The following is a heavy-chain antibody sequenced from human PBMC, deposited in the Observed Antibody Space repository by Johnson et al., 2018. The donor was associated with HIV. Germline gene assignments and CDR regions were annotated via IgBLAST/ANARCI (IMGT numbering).Heavy chain of an antibody. CDR1: GIIFSDYY. J-gene: IGHJ3*02. Sequence: QVQLVESGGGLAKPAWSPRLSCAASGIIFSDYYMSWIRQAPGKGLDWVSYISSSGSTIYYAESVKGRFTISRDNAKNSLYLQRNSLRAEDTAVYYCARACRDGYTCDVFDIWGQGTMVTVSS. V-gene: IGHV3-11*04. CDR3: ARACRDGYTCDVFDI. D-gene: IGHD5-24*01. CDR2: ISSSGSTI.